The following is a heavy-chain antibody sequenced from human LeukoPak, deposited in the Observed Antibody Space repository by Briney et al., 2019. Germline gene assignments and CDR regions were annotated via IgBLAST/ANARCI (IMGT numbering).Heavy chain of an antibody. V-gene: IGHV1-2*02. CDR1: GYTFTGYY. CDR2: INPNSGGT. Sequence: ASVKVSCKASGYTFTGYYMHWVRQAPGQGLEWMGWINPNSGGTNYAQKFQGRVTMTRDTSISTAYMELSSLRSEDTAVYYCARAEWLLFPYYYGMDVWGQGTTVTVSS. D-gene: IGHD3-3*01. CDR3: ARAEWLLFPYYYGMDV. J-gene: IGHJ6*02.